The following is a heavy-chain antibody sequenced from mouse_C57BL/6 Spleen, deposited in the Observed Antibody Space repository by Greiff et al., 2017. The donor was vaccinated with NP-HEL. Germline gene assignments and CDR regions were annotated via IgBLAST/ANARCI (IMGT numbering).Heavy chain of an antibody. Sequence: QVHVKQPGAELVMPGASVKLSCKASGYTFTSYWMHWVKQRPGQGLEWIGEIDPSDSYTNYNQKFKGKSTLTVDKSSSTAYMQLSSLTSEDSAVYYCARVREYYYGSSPYYYAMDYWGQGTSVTVSS. CDR1: GYTFTSYW. D-gene: IGHD1-1*01. V-gene: IGHV1-69*01. CDR3: ARVREYYYGSSPYYYAMDY. J-gene: IGHJ4*01. CDR2: IDPSDSYT.